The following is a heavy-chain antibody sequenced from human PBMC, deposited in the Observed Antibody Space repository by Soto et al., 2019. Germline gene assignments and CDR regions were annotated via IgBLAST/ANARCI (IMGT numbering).Heavy chain of an antibody. CDR3: AREGGMD. Sequence: SETLSLTCTVSGGSISSSSYYWGWIRQPPGKGLEWIGSIYYSGSTYYNPSLKSRVTISVDTSKNQFSLKLSSVTAADTAVYYCAREGGMDWGQGTLVTVSS. CDR2: IYYSGST. J-gene: IGHJ4*02. D-gene: IGHD3-16*01. CDR1: GGSISSSSYY. V-gene: IGHV4-39*07.